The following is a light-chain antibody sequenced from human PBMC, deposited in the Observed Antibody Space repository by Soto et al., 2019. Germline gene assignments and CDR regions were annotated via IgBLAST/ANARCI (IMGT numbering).Light chain of an antibody. CDR2: EVS. J-gene: IGLJ1*01. Sequence: VLTQRASVAWSPGQSISISCTGTRSYVGGYIYVSWYQQHPGKAPKLMSYEVSNRPPGVSNRFSGSKSGNTASLTISGLQAEDEADYYCSSYTSSSTLSFGTGTKVTVL. CDR1: RSYVGGYIY. V-gene: IGLV2-14*01. CDR3: SSYTSSSTLS.